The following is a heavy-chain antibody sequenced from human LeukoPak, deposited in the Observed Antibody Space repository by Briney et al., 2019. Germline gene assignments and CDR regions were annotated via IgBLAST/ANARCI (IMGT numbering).Heavy chain of an antibody. CDR1: GFTFTNAW. Sequence: PGGSLRLSCAASGFTFTNAWMSWVRQAPGKGLEWVGRIYSRADGGTTEYAAPVKGRFTISRDDSKNTLYLQMNSLRAEDTAVYYCAKTGGDYGTLFDYWGQGTLVTVSS. CDR2: IYSRADGGTT. CDR3: AKTGGDYGTLFDY. D-gene: IGHD4-17*01. V-gene: IGHV3-15*01. J-gene: IGHJ4*02.